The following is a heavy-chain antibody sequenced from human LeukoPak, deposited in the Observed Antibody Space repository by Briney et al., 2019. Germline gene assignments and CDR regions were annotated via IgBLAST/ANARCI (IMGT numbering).Heavy chain of an antibody. CDR1: GFTFSSYS. V-gene: IGHV3-48*01. J-gene: IGHJ4*02. CDR3: ARGRYSGSL. D-gene: IGHD1-26*01. Sequence: PGGSLRLSCAASGFTFSSYSMNWVRQAPGKGLEWVSYISSSSSTIYYADSVKGRFTISRDNAKNSLYLQMNSLRAEDTAVCYCARGRYSGSLGGQGTLVTVSS. CDR2: ISSSSSTI.